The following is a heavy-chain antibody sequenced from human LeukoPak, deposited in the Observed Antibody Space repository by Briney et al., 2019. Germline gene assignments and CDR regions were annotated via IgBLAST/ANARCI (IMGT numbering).Heavy chain of an antibody. J-gene: IGHJ4*02. CDR3: TADFYYDSSGYSPFDY. D-gene: IGHD3-22*01. Sequence: GGSLRLSCAASGFTFSTYSMNWVRQAPGKGLEWVGRIKSKTDGGTTDYAAPVKGRFTISRDDSKNTLYLQMNSLKTEDTAVYYCTADFYYDSSGYSPFDYWGQGTLVTVSS. CDR2: IKSKTDGGTT. CDR1: GFTFSTYS. V-gene: IGHV3-15*01.